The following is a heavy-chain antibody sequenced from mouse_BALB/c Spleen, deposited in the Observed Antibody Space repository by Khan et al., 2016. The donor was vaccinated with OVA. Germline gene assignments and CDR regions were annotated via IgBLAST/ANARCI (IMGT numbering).Heavy chain of an antibody. Sequence: QVQLQQSGAELVKPGASVKISCKASGYTFTSYYMYWVKQRPGQGLEWIGGINPSNGGAHFNEKFKNKATLTVDKSSSNAYMQLSSLTSEDSAVYYCARSGYGNPFAYWGQGTLVTVSA. CDR1: GYTFTSYY. CDR3: ARSGYGNPFAY. V-gene: IGHV1S81*02. CDR2: INPSNGGA. D-gene: IGHD2-1*01. J-gene: IGHJ3*01.